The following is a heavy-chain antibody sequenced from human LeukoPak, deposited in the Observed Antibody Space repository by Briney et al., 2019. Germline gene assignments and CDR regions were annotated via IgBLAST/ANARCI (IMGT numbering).Heavy chain of an antibody. D-gene: IGHD1-26*01. Sequence: PGGSLRLSCAASGFTFSSYWMSWVRQAPGKGLEWVANIKQDGSEKYYVDSVKGRFTISRDNAKNSLYLQMNSLRAEDTAVYYCARSSGSSNYYYYGMDVWGQGTTVTVSS. J-gene: IGHJ6*02. V-gene: IGHV3-7*01. CDR2: IKQDGSEK. CDR1: GFTFSSYW. CDR3: ARSSGSSNYYYYGMDV.